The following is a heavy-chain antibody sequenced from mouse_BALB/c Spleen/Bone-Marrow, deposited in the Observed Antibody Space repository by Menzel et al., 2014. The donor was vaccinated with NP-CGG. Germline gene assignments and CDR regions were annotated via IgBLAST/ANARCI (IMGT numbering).Heavy chain of an antibody. CDR3: ARGSSYFDY. V-gene: IGHV5-6*01. D-gene: IGHD1-1*01. CDR2: ISSGGSYT. Sequence: VQLQQSGGDLVKPGGSLKLSCAASGFTFSTYGMSWVRQTPDKRLEWVATISSGGSYTYYPDSVKGRFTISRDNAKNNLYLQMSSLKSEDTAMYYCARGSSYFDYWGQGTTLTVSS. J-gene: IGHJ2*01. CDR1: GFTFSTYG.